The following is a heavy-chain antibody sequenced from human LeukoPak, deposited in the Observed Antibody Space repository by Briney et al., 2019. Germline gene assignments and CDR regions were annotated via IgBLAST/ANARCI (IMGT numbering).Heavy chain of an antibody. V-gene: IGHV3-30*03. J-gene: IGHJ4*02. CDR1: GFTFSSYG. Sequence: SGGSLRLSCAASGFTFSSYGMHWVRQAPGKGLEWVAVISYDGSNKYYADSVKGRFTISRDNSKNTLYLQMSSLRAEDTAVYYCARDRYFDYWGQGTLVTVSS. CDR2: ISYDGSNK. CDR3: ARDRYFDY.